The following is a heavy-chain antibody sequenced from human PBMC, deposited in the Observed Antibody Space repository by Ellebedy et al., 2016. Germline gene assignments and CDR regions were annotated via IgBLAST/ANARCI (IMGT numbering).Heavy chain of an antibody. CDR1: GYTFNNND. J-gene: IGHJ5*02. V-gene: IGHV1-18*01. CDR3: AREKLEP. CDR2: VNTHTGNT. Sequence: ASVKVSCKAFGYTFNNNDIHWVRQAPGQGPEWMGWVNTHTGNTNYAQILQGRLTLTADTSTNTVYMELRSLTSDDTAIYYCAREKLEPWGQGTLVTVSS.